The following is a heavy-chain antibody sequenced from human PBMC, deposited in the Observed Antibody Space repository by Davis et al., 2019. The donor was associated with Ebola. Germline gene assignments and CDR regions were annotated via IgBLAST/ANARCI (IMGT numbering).Heavy chain of an antibody. J-gene: IGHJ4*02. D-gene: IGHD6-13*01. CDR2: ISGSGGST. CDR1: GFTFSSYA. Sequence: GESLKISCAASGFTFSSYAMSWVRQAPGKGLEWVSAISGSGGSTYYADSVKGRFTISRDNSKNTLYLQMNSLRVEDTALYYCARGPSTGNSFSYWGQGILVTVSS. V-gene: IGHV3-23*01. CDR3: ARGPSTGNSFSY.